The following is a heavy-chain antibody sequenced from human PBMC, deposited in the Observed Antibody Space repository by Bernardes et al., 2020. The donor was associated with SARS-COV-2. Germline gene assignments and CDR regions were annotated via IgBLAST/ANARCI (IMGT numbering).Heavy chain of an antibody. CDR1: GDSVSSGSYY. Sequence: SETLSLTCTVSGDSVSSGSYYWSWIRQSPGKGLEWIGYIYNSETTNYNPSLKSRVTISVDTSKNLFSLRLSSVTAADTAVYYCARRPSASGSGMDVWGQGTTVTVSS. CDR2: IYNSETT. CDR3: ARRPSASGSGMDV. V-gene: IGHV4-61*01. J-gene: IGHJ6*02.